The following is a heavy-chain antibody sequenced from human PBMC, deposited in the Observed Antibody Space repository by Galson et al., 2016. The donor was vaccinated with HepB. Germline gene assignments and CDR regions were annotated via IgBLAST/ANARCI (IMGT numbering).Heavy chain of an antibody. CDR1: GFTFSSYW. V-gene: IGHV3-7*01. D-gene: IGHD2-15*01. J-gene: IGHJ3*02. CDR2: IKQDGTQK. CDR3: AREGKGGFDI. Sequence: SLRLSCAASGFTFSSYWMSWVRQAPGEGLEWLVNIKQDGTQKDYVDSAKGRFTISRDNAKNSLYLQMNSLRVEDTAVYYCAREGKGGFDIWGQGTMVTVSS.